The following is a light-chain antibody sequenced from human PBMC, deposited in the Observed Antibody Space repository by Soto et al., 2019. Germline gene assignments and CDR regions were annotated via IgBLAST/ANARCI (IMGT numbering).Light chain of an antibody. J-gene: IGKJ4*01. CDR1: QTISNY. CDR2: DAS. Sequence: EIVLTQSPATLSLSPGERATLFCRASQTISNYLAWYQQKPGQAPRLLIYDASNRAAGIPARFSGSGSRTDFILTINSLEPEDLAVYYCQQRTNWPLTFGGGTKVEIK. V-gene: IGKV3-11*01. CDR3: QQRTNWPLT.